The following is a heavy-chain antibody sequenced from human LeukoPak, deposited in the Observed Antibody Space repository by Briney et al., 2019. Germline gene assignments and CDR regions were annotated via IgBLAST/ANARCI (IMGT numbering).Heavy chain of an antibody. Sequence: SGTLSLTCAVSGGSISSSNWWSWVRQPPGKGLEWIGEIWHSGITNFNPSLKSRLTMSVDKSKNQFSLKLSSVTAADTAVYYCASNGGNAFDIWGQGTMVTVSS. D-gene: IGHD3-16*01. CDR3: ASNGGNAFDI. CDR1: GGSISSSNW. V-gene: IGHV4-4*02. J-gene: IGHJ3*02. CDR2: IWHSGIT.